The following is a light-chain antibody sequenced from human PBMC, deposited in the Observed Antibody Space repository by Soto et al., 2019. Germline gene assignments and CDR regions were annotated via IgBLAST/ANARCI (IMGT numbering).Light chain of an antibody. CDR2: KAS. Sequence: DIKMTQSPSTLSASVGDRVTITCRASQSIGSWLAWYQQKPGKAPKSLIYKASSLESGVTSRFSGSGSRTEYTLTISSLQPDDFATYYCQQYFTYSQMFGQGTKVEIK. CDR3: QQYFTYSQM. V-gene: IGKV1-5*03. J-gene: IGKJ1*01. CDR1: QSIGSW.